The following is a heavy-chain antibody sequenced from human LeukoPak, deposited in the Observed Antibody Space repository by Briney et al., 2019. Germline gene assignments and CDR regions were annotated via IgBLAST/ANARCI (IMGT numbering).Heavy chain of an antibody. V-gene: IGHV1-18*01. Sequence: GASVKVSCKASGYTFTSYGISWVRQAPGQGLEWMGWISAYNGNTNYAQKLQGRVTMTTDTSTSTAYMELRSLRSDDTAVYYCARSRCSSTSCYWGQWYYFDYWGQGTLVTVSS. D-gene: IGHD2-2*01. CDR2: ISAYNGNT. J-gene: IGHJ4*02. CDR3: ARSRCSSTSCYWGQWYYFDY. CDR1: GYTFTSYG.